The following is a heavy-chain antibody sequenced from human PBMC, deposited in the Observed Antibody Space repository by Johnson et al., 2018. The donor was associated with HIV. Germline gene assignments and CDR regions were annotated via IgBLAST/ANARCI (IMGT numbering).Heavy chain of an antibody. Sequence: VQLVESGGGVVQPGRSLRLSCAASGFTFSSYAFHWVRQAPGKGLEWVANIKQDGSEKHYVDSVRGRFTISRDNAKNLLYLQMNSLRAEDKAVYYCARPIARGASNIWGQGTMVTVSS. CDR3: ARPIARGASNI. CDR1: GFTFSSYA. D-gene: IGHD1-26*01. CDR2: IKQDGSEK. V-gene: IGHV3-7*03. J-gene: IGHJ3*02.